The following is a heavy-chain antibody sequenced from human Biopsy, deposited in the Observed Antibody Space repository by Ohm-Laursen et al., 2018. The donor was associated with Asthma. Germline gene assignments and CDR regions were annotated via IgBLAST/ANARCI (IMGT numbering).Heavy chain of an antibody. J-gene: IGHJ6*02. CDR1: GFVFSQCG. Sequence: SLRLSCAAPGFVFSQCGMHWVRQAPGKGLEWVAVIWYDGSIKYYADSVKGRFSISRDNSKNTLYLQMNSLRAEDTAVYYCARDANIYYDSSGYYYNYYYGMDVWGQGTTVTVSS. CDR3: ARDANIYYDSSGYYYNYYYGMDV. D-gene: IGHD3-22*01. CDR2: IWYDGSIK. V-gene: IGHV3-33*08.